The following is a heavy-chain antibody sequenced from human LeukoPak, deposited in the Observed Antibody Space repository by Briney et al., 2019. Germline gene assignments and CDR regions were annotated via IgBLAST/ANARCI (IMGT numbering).Heavy chain of an antibody. Sequence: GGSLRLSCAASGFTFSSYWMSWVRQAPGKGLEWVANIKQDGSEKYYVDSVKGRFTISRDNAKNSLYLQMNSLRAEDTAVYYCARRVRFGEILYDYWGQGTLVTVSS. CDR1: GFTFSSYW. V-gene: IGHV3-7*01. D-gene: IGHD3-10*01. CDR3: ARRVRFGEILYDY. CDR2: IKQDGSEK. J-gene: IGHJ4*02.